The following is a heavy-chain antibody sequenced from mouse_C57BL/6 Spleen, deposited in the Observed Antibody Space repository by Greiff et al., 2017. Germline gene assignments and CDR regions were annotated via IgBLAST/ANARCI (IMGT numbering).Heavy chain of an antibody. V-gene: IGHV1-15*01. CDR3: TRTCDEGYYAMDY. Sequence: QVQLQQSGAELVRPGASVTLSCKASGYTFTDYEMHWVKQTPVHGLEWIGAIDPETGGTAYNQKVKGKAILTADKSSSTAYMELRSLTSEDSAVYYCTRTCDEGYYAMDYWGQGTSVTVSS. CDR1: GYTFTDYE. D-gene: IGHD2-13*01. CDR2: IDPETGGT. J-gene: IGHJ4*01.